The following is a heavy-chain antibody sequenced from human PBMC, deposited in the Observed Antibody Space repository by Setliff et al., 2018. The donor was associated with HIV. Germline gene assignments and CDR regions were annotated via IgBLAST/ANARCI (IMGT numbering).Heavy chain of an antibody. D-gene: IGHD1-26*01. CDR2: IYYSGST. Sequence: PSETLSLTCTVSGGSISSGSYYWSWIRQPPGKGLEWIGSIYYSGSTYYNPSLKSRVTISVDTSKNQFSLKLSSVTAADTAVYYCARGGSGSPFDYWGQGTLVTVSS. V-gene: IGHV4-39*01. CDR1: GGSISSGSYY. J-gene: IGHJ4*02. CDR3: ARGGSGSPFDY.